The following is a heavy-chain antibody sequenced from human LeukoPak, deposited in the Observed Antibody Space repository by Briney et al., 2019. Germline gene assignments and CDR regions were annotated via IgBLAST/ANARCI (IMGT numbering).Heavy chain of an antibody. Sequence: GASVKVSCKASGGTFSSYAISWVRQAPGQGLEWMGRIIPIFGTANYAQKLQGRVTITTDESTSTAYMELSSLRSEDTAVYYCAGDLFYGSGSYYDYWGQGTLVTVSS. D-gene: IGHD3-10*01. V-gene: IGHV1-69*05. J-gene: IGHJ4*02. CDR3: AGDLFYGSGSYYDY. CDR2: IIPIFGTA. CDR1: GGTFSSYA.